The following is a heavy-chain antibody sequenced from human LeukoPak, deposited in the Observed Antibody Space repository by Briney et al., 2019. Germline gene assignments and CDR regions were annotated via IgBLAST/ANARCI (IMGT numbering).Heavy chain of an antibody. Sequence: PSETLSLTCTVSGGSISSSSYYWGWIRQPPGKGLEWFGSIYSSGGTYYNPSLMSRLTMSVDTSRNHFSLKLTSLTAADTAVYYCGRIVVSRTNWFDPWGQGILVTVSS. CDR3: GRIVVSRTNWFDP. CDR2: IYSSGGT. D-gene: IGHD2-15*01. J-gene: IGHJ5*02. V-gene: IGHV4-39*07. CDR1: GGSISSSSYY.